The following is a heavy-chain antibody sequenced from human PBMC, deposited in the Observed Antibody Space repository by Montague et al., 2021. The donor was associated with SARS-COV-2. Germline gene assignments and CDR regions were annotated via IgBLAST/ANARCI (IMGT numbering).Heavy chain of an antibody. CDR2: ISYSGSA. D-gene: IGHD3-22*01. CDR1: GATISGDY. CDR3: ARTFDPSIIDSTGYYDAMDV. Sequence: SETLSLTCTVSGATISGDYWSWIRQSPGKGLEWIGYISYSGSATYNPSLESRVAISRDTSKNQFSLTLIPATAADTAIYYCARTFDPSIIDSTGYYDAMDVWGKGTTVTVSS. V-gene: IGHV4-59*01. J-gene: IGHJ6*04.